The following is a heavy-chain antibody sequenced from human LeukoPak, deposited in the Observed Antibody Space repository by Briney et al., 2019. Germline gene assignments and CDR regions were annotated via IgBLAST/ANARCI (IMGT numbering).Heavy chain of an antibody. CDR3: AKDWSYKGWAYYCDY. J-gene: IGHJ4*02. Sequence: GGSLRLSCAASGFSFSTTWMHWVRQPPGQGLVWVARIASDGTSTSYAESVKGRFTISRDNSKNMLYLQMNSLSAEDTAVYYCAKDWSYKGWAYYCDYWGQGTLVTVSS. V-gene: IGHV3-74*03. CDR1: GFSFSTTW. CDR2: IASDGTST. D-gene: IGHD1-1*01.